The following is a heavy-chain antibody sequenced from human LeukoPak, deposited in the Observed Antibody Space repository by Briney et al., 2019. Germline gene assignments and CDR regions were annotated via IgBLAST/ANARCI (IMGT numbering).Heavy chain of an antibody. CDR3: AKSGPAAGRPDAFDI. CDR1: GGSVTTSSFY. D-gene: IGHD2-2*01. CDR2: IYYSRIT. J-gene: IGHJ3*02. Sequence: SDTLSLTYTLSGGSVTTSSFYWAWIRQPPGKGLECIGTIYYSRITYYHSSLNSRVTISVDTSKNQFSLKLNSVTGADTVVYFCAKSGPAAGRPDAFDIWGQGTMVTVSS. V-gene: IGHV4-39*07.